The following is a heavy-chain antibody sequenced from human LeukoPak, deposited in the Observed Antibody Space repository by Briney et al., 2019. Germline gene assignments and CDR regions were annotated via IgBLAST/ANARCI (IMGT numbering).Heavy chain of an antibody. Sequence: ASVKVSCKASGYTFTSYDINWVRQATGQGLEWMGWMNPNSGNTGYAQKFQGRVTMTTDTSTSTAYLELRSLRSDDTAVYYCARDLYSRRMDYYGSGSYFAYWGQGTLVTVSS. D-gene: IGHD3-10*01. J-gene: IGHJ4*02. CDR3: ARDLYSRRMDYYGSGSYFAY. V-gene: IGHV1-8*01. CDR2: MNPNSGNT. CDR1: GYTFTSYD.